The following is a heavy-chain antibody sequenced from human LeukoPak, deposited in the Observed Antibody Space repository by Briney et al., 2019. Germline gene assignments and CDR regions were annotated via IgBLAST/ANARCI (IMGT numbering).Heavy chain of an antibody. J-gene: IGHJ4*02. CDR2: ISGSGGST. V-gene: IGHV3-23*01. Sequence: GGSLRLSCAASGFSFSYYSMNWVRQTPGKGLEWVSVISGSGGSTYYADSVKGRFTISRDNSKNTLYLQMNSLRAEDTAVYYCAASRVVRAPPLFDYWGQGTLVTVSS. CDR3: AASRVVRAPPLFDY. CDR1: GFSFSYYS. D-gene: IGHD3-3*01.